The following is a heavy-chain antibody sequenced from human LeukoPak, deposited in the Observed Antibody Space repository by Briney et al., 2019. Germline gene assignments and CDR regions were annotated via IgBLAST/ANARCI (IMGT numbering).Heavy chain of an antibody. J-gene: IGHJ4*02. D-gene: IGHD6-6*01. Sequence: GGSLRLSCAASGFTFTGYSMNWVRQAPGQGLEWVSSINISSTYIHYADSVKGRFTISRDNAKNTMYLQMNSLRAEDTAVYYCARDPWGSSSYWGQGILVTVSS. CDR3: ARDPWGSSSY. CDR1: GFTFTGYS. CDR2: INISSTYI. V-gene: IGHV3-21*01.